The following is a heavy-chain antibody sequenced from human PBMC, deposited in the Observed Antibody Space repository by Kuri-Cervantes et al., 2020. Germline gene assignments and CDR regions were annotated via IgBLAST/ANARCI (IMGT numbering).Heavy chain of an antibody. CDR3: ARGGRYCSGGSCYETDAFDI. V-gene: IGHV1-18*01. J-gene: IGHJ3*02. Sequence: ASVKVSCKASGYTFTSYGISWVRQAPGQGLEWMGWISAYNGNTNYAQKLQGRVTMTTDTSTSTAYMELRSLRSEDTAVYYCARGGRYCSGGSCYETDAFDIWGQGTMVTVSS. D-gene: IGHD2-15*01. CDR1: GYTFTSYG. CDR2: ISAYNGNT.